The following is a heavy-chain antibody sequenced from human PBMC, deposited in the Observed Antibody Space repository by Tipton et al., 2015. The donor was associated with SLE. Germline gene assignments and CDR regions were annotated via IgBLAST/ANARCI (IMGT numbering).Heavy chain of an antibody. CDR2: IYYSGTT. D-gene: IGHD1-1*01. V-gene: IGHV4-59*12. CDR1: GGSISSYY. Sequence: TLSLTCTVSGGSISSYYWSWIRQPPGKGLEWIGYIYYSGTTNYNPSLKSRVTISVDTSKNQFSLNLNSVTAADTAVYYCARNNWDDPGYWGQGTLVTVSS. J-gene: IGHJ4*02. CDR3: ARNNWDDPGY.